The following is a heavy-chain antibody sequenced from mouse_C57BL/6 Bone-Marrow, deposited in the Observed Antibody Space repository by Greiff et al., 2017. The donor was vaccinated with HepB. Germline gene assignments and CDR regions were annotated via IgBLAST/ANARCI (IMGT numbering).Heavy chain of an antibody. J-gene: IGHJ4*01. CDR3: ARSEKYYGSSYGDYAMDC. V-gene: IGHV1-26*01. CDR1: GYTFTDYY. D-gene: IGHD1-1*01. Sequence: EVQLQQSGPELVKPGASVKISCKASGYTFTDYYMNWVKQSHGKSLEWIGDINPNNGGTSYNQKFKGKATLTVDKSSSTAYMELRSLTSEDSAVYYCARSEKYYGSSYGDYAMDCWGQGTSVTVSS. CDR2: INPNNGGT.